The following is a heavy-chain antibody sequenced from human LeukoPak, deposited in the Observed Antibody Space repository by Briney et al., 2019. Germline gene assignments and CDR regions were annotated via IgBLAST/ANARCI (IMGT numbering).Heavy chain of an antibody. J-gene: IGHJ4*02. D-gene: IGHD4-23*01. Sequence: SETLSLTCAVYGGSFSGYYWRWLRQPPGKGLEWIGEINHSGSTNYNPSLKSRVTISVDKSKNQFSLKLSSVTAADTAVYYCARANYGGRFDYWGQGTLVTVSS. CDR3: ARANYGGRFDY. CDR1: GGSFSGYY. V-gene: IGHV4-34*01. CDR2: INHSGST.